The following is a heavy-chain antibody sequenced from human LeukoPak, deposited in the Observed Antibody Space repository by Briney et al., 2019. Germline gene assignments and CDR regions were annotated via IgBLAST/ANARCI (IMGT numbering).Heavy chain of an antibody. CDR3: ARDTLPDSSGYPWLFDL. D-gene: IGHD3-22*01. J-gene: IGHJ2*01. Sequence: GASVKVSCKASGYTFTSYGISWVRQAPGQGLEWMGWISAYNGNTNYAQKLQGRVTMTTDTSTSTAYMELRSLRSDDTAVYYCARDTLPDSSGYPWLFDLWGRGTPVTVSS. CDR2: ISAYNGNT. V-gene: IGHV1-18*01. CDR1: GYTFTSYG.